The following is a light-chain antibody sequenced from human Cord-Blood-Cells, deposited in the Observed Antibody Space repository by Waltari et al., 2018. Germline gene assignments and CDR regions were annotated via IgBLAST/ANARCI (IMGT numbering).Light chain of an antibody. CDR3: QHQGT. J-gene: IGKJ1*01. V-gene: IGKV1-33*01. Sequence: DIQMTQSPSSLSASVGERVTITCQASQDISNYLNWYQQKPGKAPKLLIDDASNLETGVPSRFSGSGSGTDFTFTISSLQPEDIATYYCQHQGTFGQGTKVEIK. CDR2: DAS. CDR1: QDISNY.